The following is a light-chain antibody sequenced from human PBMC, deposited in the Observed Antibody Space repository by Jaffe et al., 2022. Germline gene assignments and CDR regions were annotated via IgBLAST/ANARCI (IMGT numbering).Light chain of an antibody. J-gene: IGKJ4*01. CDR3: RQSHNYPLT. CDR1: QSISSW. CDR2: KAS. V-gene: IGKV1-5*03. Sequence: DIQMTQSPSTLSASVGDRVTITCRASQSISSWLAWYQRKPGKAPKLLIHKASNLESGVPSRFRGSGSGTEFTLTISSLQPDDLATYYCRQSHNYPLTFGGGTKVEIK.